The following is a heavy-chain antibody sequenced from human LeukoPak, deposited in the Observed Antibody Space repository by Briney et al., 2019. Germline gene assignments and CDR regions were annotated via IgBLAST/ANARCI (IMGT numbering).Heavy chain of an antibody. CDR3: AKDTYYDFWSGYFGFDY. CDR1: GFTFDGYA. D-gene: IGHD3-3*01. Sequence: GGSLRLSCAASGFTFDGYAMHWVRQAPGKGLEWVSGISWNSGSIGYADSVKGRFTISRDNAKNSLYLQMNSLRAEDTALYYCAKDTYYDFWSGYFGFDYWGQGTLVTVSS. CDR2: ISWNSGSI. V-gene: IGHV3-9*01. J-gene: IGHJ4*02.